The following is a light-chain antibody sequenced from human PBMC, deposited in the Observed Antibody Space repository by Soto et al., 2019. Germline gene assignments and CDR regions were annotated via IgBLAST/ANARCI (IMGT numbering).Light chain of an antibody. CDR2: GAS. V-gene: IGKV3-15*01. CDR3: QQYDQWPVT. Sequence: EIVMTQSPATLSVSPGERVTFSCRASQSVTSNLAWYQHKPGQAPRLLISGASTGATGIPARFSGGGSGTEFTLTINSLQSEDYAIYYCQQYDQWPVTFGGGTKVEIK. CDR1: QSVTSN. J-gene: IGKJ4*01.